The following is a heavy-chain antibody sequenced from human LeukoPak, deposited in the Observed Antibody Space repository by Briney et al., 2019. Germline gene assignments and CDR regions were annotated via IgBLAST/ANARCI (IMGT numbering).Heavy chain of an antibody. CDR1: GCTITSRSYN. Sequence: SETLSLTCTVSGCTITSRSYNWGWIRQPPGKGLEWIATMYYSGNTYYNPSLKSRVTISVDRSKNQFSLKLISVAAADRAVYYCAISRGTCGDFDYWGQGTLVTVSS. CDR2: MYYSGNT. V-gene: IGHV4-39*01. J-gene: IGHJ4*02. D-gene: IGHD2-21*01. CDR3: AISRGTCGDFDY.